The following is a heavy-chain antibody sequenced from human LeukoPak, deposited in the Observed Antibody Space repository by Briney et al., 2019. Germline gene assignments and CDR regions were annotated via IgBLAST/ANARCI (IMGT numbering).Heavy chain of an antibody. V-gene: IGHV1-46*01. D-gene: IGHD2-8*01. J-gene: IGHJ3*02. CDR1: GYTFTSSY. Sequence: ASVKVPCKASGYTFTSSYIHWVRQAPGQGLEWMGIINPSGGSTSYAQKFQGRVIMTRDTSTSTVYMEISSLRSEDTAVYYCARQRGGQYEDGFDMWGQGTMVTVSS. CDR3: ARQRGGQYEDGFDM. CDR2: INPSGGST.